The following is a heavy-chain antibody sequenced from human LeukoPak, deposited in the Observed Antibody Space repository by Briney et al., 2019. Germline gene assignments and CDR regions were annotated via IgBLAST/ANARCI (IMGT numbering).Heavy chain of an antibody. V-gene: IGHV4-4*02. D-gene: IGHD2-15*01. CDR3: ARAGVCSSGICYDPNWFDP. J-gene: IGHJ5*02. CDR2: IYHSGST. CDR1: GGSISSSNW. Sequence: SETLSLTCTVSGGSISSSNWWSWVRQPPGKGLEWIGEIYHSGSTNYNPSLKSRVTISVDKSKNQFSLKLSSVTAADTAVYYCARAGVCSSGICYDPNWFDPWGQGTLVTVSS.